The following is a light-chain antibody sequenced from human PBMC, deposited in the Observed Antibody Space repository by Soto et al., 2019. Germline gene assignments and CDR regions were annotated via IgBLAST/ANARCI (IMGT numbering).Light chain of an antibody. CDR1: SSNIEHNY. J-gene: IGLJ2*01. Sequence: SVLTQPPSVSAAPGQKVTISCSGSSSNIEHNYVSWYQQLPGTAPKLLIYDNNKRPSGIPDRFSGSKSGTSATLGITGLQTGDEADYYCGTWDSSLSAGVFGGGTKVTVL. CDR3: GTWDSSLSAGV. CDR2: DNN. V-gene: IGLV1-51*01.